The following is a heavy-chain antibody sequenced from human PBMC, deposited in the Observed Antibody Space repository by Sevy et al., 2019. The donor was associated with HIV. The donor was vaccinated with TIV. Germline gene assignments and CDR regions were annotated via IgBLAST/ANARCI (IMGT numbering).Heavy chain of an antibody. V-gene: IGHV3-21*01. Sequence: GGSLRLSCAASGFTFSSYSMNWVRQAPGKGLEWVSSISSSSSYIYYADSVKGRFTNSRDNAKNSLYLQMNSLRAEDTAEYYCARWYSSSWTLDHWGQGTLVTVSS. D-gene: IGHD6-13*01. J-gene: IGHJ4*02. CDR1: GFTFSSYS. CDR3: ARWYSSSWTLDH. CDR2: ISSSSSYI.